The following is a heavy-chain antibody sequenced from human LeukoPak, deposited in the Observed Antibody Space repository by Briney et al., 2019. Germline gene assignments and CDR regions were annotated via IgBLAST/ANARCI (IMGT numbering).Heavy chain of an antibody. CDR3: ARVLVDYYDSSGYNDY. Sequence: ASVKVSCKASGYTFTGYYMHWVRQAPGQGLEWMGWINPNSGGTNYAQKFQGRVTMTRDTSISTAYMELSRLRSDDTAVYYCARVLVDYYDSSGYNDYWGQGTLVTVSS. V-gene: IGHV1-2*02. CDR2: INPNSGGT. CDR1: GYTFTGYY. J-gene: IGHJ4*02. D-gene: IGHD3-22*01.